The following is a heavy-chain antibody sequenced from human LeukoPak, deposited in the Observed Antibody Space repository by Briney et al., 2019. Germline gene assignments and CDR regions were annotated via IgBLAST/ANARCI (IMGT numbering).Heavy chain of an antibody. CDR1: GYSFTSYW. CDR3: AASSSGWYGGVDY. J-gene: IGHJ4*02. CDR2: IYPGDSDT. V-gene: IGHV5-51*01. Sequence: GESLKISCKGSGYSFTSYWISWVRQKPGKGLEWMGIIYPGDSDTRYSPSFQGQVTISADKSISTAHLQWSSLKASDTAMYYCAASSSGWYGGVDYWGQGTLVTVSS. D-gene: IGHD6-19*01.